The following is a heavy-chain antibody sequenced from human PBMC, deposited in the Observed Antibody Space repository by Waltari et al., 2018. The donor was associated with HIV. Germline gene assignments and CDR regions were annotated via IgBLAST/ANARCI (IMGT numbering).Heavy chain of an antibody. V-gene: IGHV1-46*01. CDR3: ARDQGLQLEFFDY. J-gene: IGHJ4*02. CDR2: VNTDGGHT. CDR1: GYTFTSYY. D-gene: IGHD2-2*01. Sequence: QVQLVQSGAEVKKPGASVKVSCKASGYTFTSYYMNWVRQAPGQGLEWMGVVNTDGGHTSYAQKFQGRVTMTRDTSTSTVYMELSSLRSEDTAVYYCARDQGLQLEFFDYWGQGTLVTVSS.